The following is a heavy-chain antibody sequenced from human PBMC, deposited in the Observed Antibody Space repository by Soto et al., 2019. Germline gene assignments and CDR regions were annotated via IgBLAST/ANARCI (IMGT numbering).Heavy chain of an antibody. CDR3: ARQRREGSYGMDV. J-gene: IGHJ6*02. CDR2: ISSSSSYI. CDR1: GFTFSSYS. Sequence: GGSLRLSCAASGFTFSSYSMNWVRQAPGKGLEWVSSISSSSSYIYYADSVKGRFTISRDNTKNSLYLQMNSLRAEDTAVYYCARQRREGSYGMDVWGQGTTVTVSS. V-gene: IGHV3-21*01.